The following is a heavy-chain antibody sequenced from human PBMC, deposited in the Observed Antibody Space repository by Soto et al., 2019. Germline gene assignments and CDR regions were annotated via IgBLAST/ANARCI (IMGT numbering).Heavy chain of an antibody. Sequence: QVQLQESGPGLVKPSETLSLTCTVSGGSISSYYWSWIRQPPGKGLEWIGYIYYSGSTNYNPSLKSRFTISVDTSKNQFSLKLSSVTAADTAVYYCAGTPPYYYDSSGYYLDYWGQGTLVTVSS. V-gene: IGHV4-59*01. CDR3: AGTPPYYYDSSGYYLDY. CDR2: IYYSGST. CDR1: GGSISSYY. D-gene: IGHD3-22*01. J-gene: IGHJ4*02.